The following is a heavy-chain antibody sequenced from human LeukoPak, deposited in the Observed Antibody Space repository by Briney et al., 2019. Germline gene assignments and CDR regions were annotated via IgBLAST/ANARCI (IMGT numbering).Heavy chain of an antibody. CDR3: GRDGGWFDFDY. CDR1: GGSISSYY. J-gene: IGHJ4*02. D-gene: IGHD3-10*01. Sequence: SETLSLTCIVSGGSISSYYWSWIRQPPGKGLEWIGHIYYSGSTNYNPSLKSRVTISVDTSKNQFSLKLSSVTAADTAVYYCGRDGGWFDFDYWGQGTLVTVSS. V-gene: IGHV4-59*01. CDR2: IYYSGST.